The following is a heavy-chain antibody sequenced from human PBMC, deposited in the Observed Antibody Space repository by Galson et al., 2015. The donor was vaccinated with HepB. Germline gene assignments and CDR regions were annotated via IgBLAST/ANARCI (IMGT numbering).Heavy chain of an antibody. V-gene: IGHV3-48*04. CDR3: AKDSHFCTDGLCYGY. J-gene: IGHJ4*02. CDR2: ISSSSTTI. Sequence: SLRLSCAASTFIFSTYSMNWVRQAPGKGLEWVSYISSSSTTIYYADSVKGRFTISRDNAKNSLYLQMNSLRAEDTAVYYCAKDSHFCTDGLCYGYWGQGTLVTVSS. CDR1: TFIFSTYS. D-gene: IGHD2-8*01.